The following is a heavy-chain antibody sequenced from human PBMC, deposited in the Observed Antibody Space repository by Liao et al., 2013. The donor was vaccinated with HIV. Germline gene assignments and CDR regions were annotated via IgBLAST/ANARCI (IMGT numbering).Heavy chain of an antibody. CDR3: ARVDYYDLAFDF. D-gene: IGHD3-3*01. CDR2: ISSSGNT. J-gene: IGHJ3*01. Sequence: QVQLHESGPGLVKPSQTLSLTCAVSGVSISSSHYSWSWIRQPAGKGLEWIGHISSSGNTNYNPSLKSRVTMSIDTSMNQFSLILQSVTAADTAMYYCARVDYYDLAFDFWGQGTMVTVSS. V-gene: IGHV4-61*02. CDR1: GVSISSSHYS.